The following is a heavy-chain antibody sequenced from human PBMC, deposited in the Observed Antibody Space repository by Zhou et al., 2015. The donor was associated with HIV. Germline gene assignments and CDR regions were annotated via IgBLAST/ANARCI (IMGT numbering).Heavy chain of an antibody. J-gene: IGHJ3*02. Sequence: QVQLVQSGAEVKKPGASVKVSCKASGYTFTGYYMHWVRQAPGQGLEWMGWINPNSGGTNYAQKFQGWVTMTRDTSISTAYMELSRLRSDDTAVYYCARASIVGDVQLNAFDIWGQGTMVTVSS. CDR3: ARASIVGDVQLNAFDI. D-gene: IGHD1-26*01. V-gene: IGHV1-2*04. CDR1: GYTFTGYY. CDR2: INPNSGGT.